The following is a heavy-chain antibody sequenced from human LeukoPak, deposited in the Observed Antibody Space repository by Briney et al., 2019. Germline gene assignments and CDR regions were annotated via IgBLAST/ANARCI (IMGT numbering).Heavy chain of an antibody. CDR3: AKSNGYGLVDI. CDR2: IYTSGST. D-gene: IGHD3-10*01. Sequence: SETLSLTCTVSGGSISSYYWSWIRQPAGKGLEWIGRIYTSGSTNYNPSLRSRVTISLDTSRNQFSLKLNSVTAADTAVYYCAKSNGYGLVDIWGQGTMVTVSS. CDR1: GGSISSYY. V-gene: IGHV4-4*07. J-gene: IGHJ3*02.